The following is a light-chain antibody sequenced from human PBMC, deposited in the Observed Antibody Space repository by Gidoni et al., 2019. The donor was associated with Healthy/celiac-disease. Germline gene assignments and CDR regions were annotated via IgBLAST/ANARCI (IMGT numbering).Light chain of an antibody. J-gene: IGKJ4*01. CDR2: GAS. V-gene: IGKV3-15*01. CDR3: QQYNNWPPLT. CDR1: QIASNN. Sequence: EIVMTQSPATLSVSPRERDTLSCSASQIASNNLAWYQQKPGQAPRLLIYGASTRATGIPARYSSSGSGRKFTLTISSLQSEDFAVYYCQQYNNWPPLTFGEGTKVEIK.